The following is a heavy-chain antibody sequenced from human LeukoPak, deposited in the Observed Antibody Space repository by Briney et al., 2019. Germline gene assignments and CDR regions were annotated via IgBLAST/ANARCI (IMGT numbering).Heavy chain of an antibody. D-gene: IGHD1-26*01. Sequence: PGGSLRLSCAASGFTFSSYAMHWVRQAPGKGLEWVAVISYDGSNKYYADSVKGRFTISRDNSKNTLYLQMGSLRAEDMAVYYCVRASGTYAGDYYGMDVWGQGTTVTVSS. V-gene: IGHV3-30*14. CDR2: ISYDGSNK. CDR1: GFTFSSYA. CDR3: VRASGTYAGDYYGMDV. J-gene: IGHJ6*02.